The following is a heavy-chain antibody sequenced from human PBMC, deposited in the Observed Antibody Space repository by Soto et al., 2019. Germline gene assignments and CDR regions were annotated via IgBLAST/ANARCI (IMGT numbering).Heavy chain of an antibody. J-gene: IGHJ6*02. CDR2: IYYSGST. V-gene: IGHV4-59*01. D-gene: IGHD3-3*01. Sequence: QVQLQESGPGLVKPSETLSLTCTVSGGSISSYYWSWIRQPPGKGLEWIGYIYYSGSTNYNPSLTRRVTISVDTSKTPFPLKLSSVTAADTAVYYCARAKVTIFGVVSYGMDVWGQGTTVTVSS. CDR3: ARAKVTIFGVVSYGMDV. CDR1: GGSISSYY.